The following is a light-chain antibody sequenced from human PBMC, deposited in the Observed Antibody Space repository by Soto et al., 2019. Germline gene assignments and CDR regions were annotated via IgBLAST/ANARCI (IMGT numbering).Light chain of an antibody. CDR3: QQYNNWPLT. CDR1: QSVSSY. J-gene: IGKJ4*01. V-gene: IGKV3-15*01. CDR2: GAS. Sequence: EIVFTQSPATLSLSPGERATLSCSASQSVSSYLAWYQQKPGQAPRLLIYGASTRATGIPVRFSGSGSGTEFTLTISSLLSEDFAVYSCQQYNNWPLTFGGGTKVDI.